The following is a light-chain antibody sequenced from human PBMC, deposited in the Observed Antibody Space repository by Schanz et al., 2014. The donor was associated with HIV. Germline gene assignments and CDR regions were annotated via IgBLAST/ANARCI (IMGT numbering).Light chain of an antibody. V-gene: IGKV1-12*01. J-gene: IGKJ2*01. CDR1: QGIRTW. Sequence: DIQMTQSPSSVSASVGDGVTITCRAAQGIRTWLAWYQQKPGRAPKLLIYDASSLQSGVPLRFSGSGSGTDFILTISSLQPENFATYSCQQSYNTPYTFGQGTKLEIK. CDR2: DAS. CDR3: QQSYNTPYT.